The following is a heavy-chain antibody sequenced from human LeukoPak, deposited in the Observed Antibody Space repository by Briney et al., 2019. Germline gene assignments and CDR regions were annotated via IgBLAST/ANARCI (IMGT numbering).Heavy chain of an antibody. J-gene: IGHJ4*02. Sequence: GGSLRLSCAASGFTFNIYAMSWVRQAPGEGLEGVSGISNRGDSTYYADSVKGRFTISRDNSKNSLCLQMNSLRTEDTALYYCAKDIGYSYGYFDYWGQGTLVTVSS. CDR2: ISNRGDST. CDR3: AKDIGYSYGYFDY. CDR1: GFTFNIYA. D-gene: IGHD5-18*01. V-gene: IGHV3-43*02.